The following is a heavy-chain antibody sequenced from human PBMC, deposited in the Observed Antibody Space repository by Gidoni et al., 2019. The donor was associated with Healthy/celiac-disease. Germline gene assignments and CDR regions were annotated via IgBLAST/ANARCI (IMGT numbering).Heavy chain of an antibody. CDR1: GFTFRSYA. D-gene: IGHD3-3*01. J-gene: IGHJ4*02. V-gene: IGHV3-23*01. Sequence: EVQLLESGGGLVQPGGSLRLSCAASGFTFRSYAMSWVRQAPGKGLEWVSAISGSGGSTYYADSVKGRFTISRDNSKNTLYLQMNSLRAEDTAVYYCANHITIFGVVITPLDYWGQGTLVTVSS. CDR2: ISGSGGST. CDR3: ANHITIFGVVITPLDY.